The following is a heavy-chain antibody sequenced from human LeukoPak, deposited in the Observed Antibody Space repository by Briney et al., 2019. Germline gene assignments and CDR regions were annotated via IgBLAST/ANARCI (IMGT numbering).Heavy chain of an antibody. D-gene: IGHD3-22*01. CDR3: AKGGSGYYLDY. Sequence: TGGSLRLSCAASGFTFNNYAMSWVRQAPGKGLEWVSAISASGGSTYYADSVKGRFTISRDNSRNTVYLQMNSLRAEDTAVYYCAKGGSGYYLDYWGQGTLVTVSS. J-gene: IGHJ4*02. CDR2: ISASGGST. V-gene: IGHV3-23*01. CDR1: GFTFNNYA.